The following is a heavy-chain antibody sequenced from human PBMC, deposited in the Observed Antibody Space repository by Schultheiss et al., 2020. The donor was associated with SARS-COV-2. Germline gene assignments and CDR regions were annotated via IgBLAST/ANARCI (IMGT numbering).Heavy chain of an antibody. CDR1: GFTFGTYN. J-gene: IGHJ6*02. Sequence: GGSLRLSCAASGFTFGTYNMHWVRQAPGKGLEFVASIRSSGRDIYYADSMQGRFTVSRDNANNSLYLQMNSLRAEDTAVYYCARDLSMRSAHQWLGYYYYYGLDVWGQGTTVTVSS. V-gene: IGHV3-21*01. CDR3: ARDLSMRSAHQWLGYYYYYGLDV. D-gene: IGHD6-19*01. CDR2: IRSSGRDI.